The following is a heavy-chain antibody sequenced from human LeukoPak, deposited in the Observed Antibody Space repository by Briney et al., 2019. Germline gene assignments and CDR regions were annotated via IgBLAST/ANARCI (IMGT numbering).Heavy chain of an antibody. CDR1: GGSFSGYY. Sequence: SETLSLTCAVYGGSFSGYYWSWIRQPPGKGLEWIGEINHSGSTNYNPSLKSRVTISVDTSKNQFSLKLSSATAADTAVYYCARGMRWLRSTFDYWGQGTLVTVSS. V-gene: IGHV4-34*01. J-gene: IGHJ4*02. D-gene: IGHD5-12*01. CDR2: INHSGST. CDR3: ARGMRWLRSTFDY.